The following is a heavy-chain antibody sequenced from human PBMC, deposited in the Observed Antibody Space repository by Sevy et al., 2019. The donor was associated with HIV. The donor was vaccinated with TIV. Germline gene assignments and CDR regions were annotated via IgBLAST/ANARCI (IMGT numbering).Heavy chain of an antibody. V-gene: IGHV3-30*18. D-gene: IGHD3-3*01. CDR3: AKDHYEFDFPLDY. J-gene: IGHJ4*02. CDR2: ISYDGSNK. CDR1: GFTFSSYG. Sequence: GGSLRLSCAASGFTFSSYGMHWVRQAPGKGLEWVAVISYDGSNKYYADSVKGRFTISRDNSKNTLYLQMNSLRAEDTAVYYCAKDHYEFDFPLDYWVQGTLVTVSS.